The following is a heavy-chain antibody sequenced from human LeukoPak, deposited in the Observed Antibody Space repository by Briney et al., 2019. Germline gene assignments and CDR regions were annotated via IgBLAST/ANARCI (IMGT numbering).Heavy chain of an antibody. CDR2: IWFDGSNK. Sequence: GRSLRLSCAASGLSFSSHGMLWARQAPGKGLEWVALIWFDGSNKYYAASVKGRFTISRDNSKNTLYLQMNSLRVEDTAVYYCARLRGSYFDNWGQGTLVTVSS. CDR3: ARLRGSYFDN. D-gene: IGHD3-10*01. V-gene: IGHV3-33*01. CDR1: GLSFSSHG. J-gene: IGHJ4*02.